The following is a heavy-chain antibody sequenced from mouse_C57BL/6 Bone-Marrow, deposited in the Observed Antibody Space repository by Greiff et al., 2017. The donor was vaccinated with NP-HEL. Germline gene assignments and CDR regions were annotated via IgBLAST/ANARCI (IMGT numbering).Heavy chain of an antibody. CDR3: TRDQDRDYYYGSSHGAWFAY. V-gene: IGHV5-9-1*02. CDR2: ISSGGDYI. CDR1: GFTFSSYA. Sequence: EVHLVESGEGLVKPGGSLKLSCAASGFTFSSYAMSWVRQTPEKRLEWVAYISSGGDYIYYADTVKGRFTISRDNARNTLYLQMSSLKSEDTAMYYCTRDQDRDYYYGSSHGAWFAYWGQGTLVTVSA. D-gene: IGHD1-1*01. J-gene: IGHJ3*01.